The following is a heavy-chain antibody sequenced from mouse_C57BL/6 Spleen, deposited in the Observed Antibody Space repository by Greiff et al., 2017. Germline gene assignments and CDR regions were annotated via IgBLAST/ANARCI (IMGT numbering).Heavy chain of an antibody. J-gene: IGHJ1*03. V-gene: IGHV1-64*01. CDR2: IHPNSGST. CDR3: ARDRPSTVVARYFDV. Sequence: QVQLQQPGAELVKPGASVKLSCKASGYTFTSYWMHWVKQRPGQGLEWIGMIHPNSGSTNYNEKFKSKATLTVDKSSSTAYMQLSSLTSEDSAVYYGARDRPSTVVARYFDVWGTGTTVTVSS. D-gene: IGHD1-1*01. CDR1: GYTFTSYW.